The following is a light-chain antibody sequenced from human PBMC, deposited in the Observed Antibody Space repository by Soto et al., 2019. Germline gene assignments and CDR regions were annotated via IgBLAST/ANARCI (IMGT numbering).Light chain of an antibody. CDR3: ASWDESQSGFGL. J-gene: IGLJ3*02. CDR2: ATD. Sequence: QSVLTQPPSAAGTPGQRVIICCSGSTSNIGANHVNWYQQFPGTAPKLLIFATDRRPSGVPARFSGSKSGTSASLAISGLQSADEADYYCASWDESQSGFGLFGGGTKLTVL. V-gene: IGLV1-44*01. CDR1: TSNIGANH.